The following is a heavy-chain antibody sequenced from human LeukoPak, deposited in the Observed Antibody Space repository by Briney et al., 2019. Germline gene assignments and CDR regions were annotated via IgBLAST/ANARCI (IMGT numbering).Heavy chain of an antibody. V-gene: IGHV4-34*01. CDR3: ARGKGVSTEKIVATIYYFDY. D-gene: IGHD5-12*01. CDR1: GGSFSDYY. Sequence: TSETLSLTCAVYGGSFSDYYWSWIRQPPGKGLEWIGEINHSGSTNYNPSLKSRVTISVDTSKNQFSLKLSSVTAADTAVYYCARGKGVSTEKIVATIYYFDYWGQGTLVTVSS. CDR2: INHSGST. J-gene: IGHJ4*02.